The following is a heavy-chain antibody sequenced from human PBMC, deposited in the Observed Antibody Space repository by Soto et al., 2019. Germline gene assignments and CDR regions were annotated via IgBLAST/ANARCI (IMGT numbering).Heavy chain of an antibody. CDR3: AKEQCTTTNCYSAIDF. CDR1: GFIFSSYA. J-gene: IGHJ4*02. Sequence: ELQLLESGGGLVQPGGSLRLSCAASGFIFSSYAMSWVRQAPGKGLEWVSAVGDSGDVAYYADSVKGRFTISRDNSKNTLFLQMSSLRVEDTAVYYCAKEQCTTTNCYSAIDFWGQGTLVTVSS. D-gene: IGHD2-21*02. CDR2: VGDSGDVA. V-gene: IGHV3-23*01.